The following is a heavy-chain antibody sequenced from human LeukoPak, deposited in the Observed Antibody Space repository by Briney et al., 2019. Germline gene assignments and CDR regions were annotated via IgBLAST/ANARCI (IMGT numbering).Heavy chain of an antibody. D-gene: IGHD2-15*01. Sequence: SQTLSLTRAISGDSVSSNTVTWNWIRQSPSRGLEWLGRTYYRSKWSNDYAVFVKSRITINPDTSKNQFSLQLNSVTPEDTAVYYCARVTSGVFGFWGQGTLVTVSS. CDR2: TYYRSKWSN. J-gene: IGHJ4*02. V-gene: IGHV6-1*01. CDR1: GDSVSSNTVT. CDR3: ARVTSGVFGF.